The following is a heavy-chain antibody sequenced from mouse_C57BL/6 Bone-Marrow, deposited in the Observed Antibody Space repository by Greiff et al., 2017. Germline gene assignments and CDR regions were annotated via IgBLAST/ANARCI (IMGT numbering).Heavy chain of an antibody. J-gene: IGHJ2*01. V-gene: IGHV1-62-2*01. CDR2: FYPGSGSI. Sequence: QVQLQQSGAELVKPGASVKLPCKASGYIFTEYTIHWVKQRSGKGLEWIGRFYPGSGSIKYNERFKDKATLTADKSSNTVYMELSRLTSEDTAVYFCARHDRYYDYEGYFDYWGQGTTLTVSS. D-gene: IGHD2-4*01. CDR1: GYIFTEYT. CDR3: ARHDRYYDYEGYFDY.